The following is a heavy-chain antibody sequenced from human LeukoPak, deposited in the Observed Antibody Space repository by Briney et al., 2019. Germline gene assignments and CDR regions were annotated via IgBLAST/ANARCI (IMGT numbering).Heavy chain of an antibody. V-gene: IGHV1-3*01. CDR3: AIDTSPNLAY. D-gene: IGHD2-2*01. CDR2: INAGNGNT. J-gene: IGHJ4*02. Sequence: XMGWINAGNGNTKYSQKFQGRVTITRDTSASTAYMELSSLRSEDTAVYYCAIDTSPNLAYWGQGTLVTVSS.